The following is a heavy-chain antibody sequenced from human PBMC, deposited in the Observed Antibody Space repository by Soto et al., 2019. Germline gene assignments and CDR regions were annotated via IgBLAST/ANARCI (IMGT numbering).Heavy chain of an antibody. D-gene: IGHD3-3*01. Sequence: QVQLQESGPGLVKPSQTLSLTCTVSGGSISSGDYYWSWIRQPPGKGLEWIGYIYYSGSTYYNPSLQSRVTISVDTSKNQFSLKLSSVTAADTAVYYCARGQYDFWSGYYIDYWGQGTLVTVSS. V-gene: IGHV4-30-4*01. CDR3: ARGQYDFWSGYYIDY. CDR1: GGSISSGDYY. CDR2: IYYSGST. J-gene: IGHJ4*02.